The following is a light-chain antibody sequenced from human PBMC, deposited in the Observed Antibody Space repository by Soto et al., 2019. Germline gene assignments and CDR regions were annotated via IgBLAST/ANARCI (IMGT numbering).Light chain of an antibody. Sequence: ENVLTQSPVTLSLSPGERATLSCRASQSVTSSHLAWYQQKPGQAPRLLMYAASSRATGIPDRFSGSGSGTDFTLTISRLEPEDFAVYYCHQYGSSPWTFGQGTKVE. CDR3: HQYGSSPWT. CDR2: AAS. V-gene: IGKV3-20*01. J-gene: IGKJ1*01. CDR1: QSVTSSH.